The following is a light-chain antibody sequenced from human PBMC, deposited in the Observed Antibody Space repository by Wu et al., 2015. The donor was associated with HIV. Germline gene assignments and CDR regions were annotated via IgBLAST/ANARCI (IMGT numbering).Light chain of an antibody. CDR1: QGISKS. Sequence: DIQMTQSPSSLSASVGDRVTITCRASQGISKSLAWYQQKPGKAPKLLLYATSRLESGVPSRFSGNGSVTDYTLTISSLQPEDFVTYYCQQYYSTPLTFGGGTKVEIK. V-gene: IGKV1-NL1*01. CDR2: ATS. CDR3: QQYYSTPLT. J-gene: IGKJ4*01.